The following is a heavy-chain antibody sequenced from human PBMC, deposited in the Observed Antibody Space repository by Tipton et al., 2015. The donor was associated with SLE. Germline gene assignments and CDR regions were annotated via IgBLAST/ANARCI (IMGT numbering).Heavy chain of an antibody. CDR2: IYYSGST. V-gene: IGHV4-59*11. J-gene: IGHJ5*02. CDR3: ARADYGGNAGWFDP. CDR1: GGSISSHY. Sequence: GLVKPSETLSLTCTVSGGSISSHYWSWIRQPPGKGLEWIGYIYYSGSTNYNPSLKSRVTISVDTSKNQFSLKLSSVTAADTAVYYCARADYGGNAGWFDPWGQGTLVTVSS. D-gene: IGHD4/OR15-4a*01.